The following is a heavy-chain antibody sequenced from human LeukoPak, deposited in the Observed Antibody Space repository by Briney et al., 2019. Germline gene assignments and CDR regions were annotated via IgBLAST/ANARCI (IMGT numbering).Heavy chain of an antibody. CDR1: GGTFSSYA. V-gene: IGHV1-69*13. CDR2: IIPIFGTA. J-gene: IGHJ6*02. CDR3: AGVESRGYYYGMDV. Sequence: ASVTVSCKASGGTFSSYAISWVRQAPGQGLEWMGGIIPIFGTANYAQKFQGRVTITADESTSTAYMELSSLRSEDTAVYYCAGVESRGYYYGMDVWGQGTTVTVSS.